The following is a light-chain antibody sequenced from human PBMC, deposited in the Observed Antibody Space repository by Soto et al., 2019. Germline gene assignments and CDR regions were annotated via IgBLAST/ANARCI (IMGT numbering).Light chain of an antibody. CDR2: EAT. CDR1: RSDIGASNS. CDR3: ISYKTDDTFV. V-gene: IGLV2-14*01. J-gene: IGLJ7*01. Sequence: QAVLTQPASVSGSPGQSITISCAGTRSDIGASNSVSWYQHLPGRSPTLIIYEATNHPSGVSERFSGSKAGDTASLTISGLQADDESEYFCISYKTDDTFVFGGGTQLTVL.